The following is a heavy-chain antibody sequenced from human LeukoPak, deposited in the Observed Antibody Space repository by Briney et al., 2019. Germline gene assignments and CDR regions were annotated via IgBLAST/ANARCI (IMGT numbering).Heavy chain of an antibody. Sequence: PSETLSLTCTVSGGCISSGGYYWSWIRQHPGKGLEWIVYIYYSGSTYYNPSLKSRVTISVDTSKNQFSLKLSSVTAADTAVYYCARSDVIYDSSGYSNDYWGQGTLVTVSS. CDR1: GGCISSGGYY. V-gene: IGHV4-31*03. J-gene: IGHJ4*02. CDR3: ARSDVIYDSSGYSNDY. CDR2: IYYSGST. D-gene: IGHD3-22*01.